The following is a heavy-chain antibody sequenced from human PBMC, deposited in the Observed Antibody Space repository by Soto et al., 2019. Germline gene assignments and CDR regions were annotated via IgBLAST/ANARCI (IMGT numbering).Heavy chain of an antibody. CDR1: RYAFSNYG. V-gene: IGHV1-18*01. CDR2: ISPYNGNT. J-gene: IGHJ3*02. Sequence: GAPVKVSWKATRYAFSNYGRSWVRQAPGQGLEWMGWISPYNGNTKYTQKFQGRVTMTTDTSTSTAYMELRSLRSDDTAVFYCARVFGSGCYIAFDTRGQGTMVTVPS. D-gene: IGHD3-10*01. CDR3: ARVFGSGCYIAFDT.